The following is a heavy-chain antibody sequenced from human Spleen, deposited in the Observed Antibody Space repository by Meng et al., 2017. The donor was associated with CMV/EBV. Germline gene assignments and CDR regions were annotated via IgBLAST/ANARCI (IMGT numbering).Heavy chain of an antibody. CDR1: GYRFNGFY. CDR3: TRRPLGSTRPFDY. V-gene: IGHV1-2*06. Sequence: KTYGYRFNGFYMHWVRQAPGQGLEWMGRINPNNGDTKYAQRFEGRVSMTTDTSISTVYMELSSLTSDDTAFYFCTRRPLGSTRPFDYWGQGTLVTVSS. CDR2: INPNNGDT. D-gene: IGHD1-26*01. J-gene: IGHJ4*02.